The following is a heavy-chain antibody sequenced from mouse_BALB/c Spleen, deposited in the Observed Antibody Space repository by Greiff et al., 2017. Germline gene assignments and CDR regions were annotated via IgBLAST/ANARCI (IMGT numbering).Heavy chain of an antibody. D-gene: IGHD1-1*01. CDR3: ARGPGSDWFAY. CDR2: ISSGGST. CDR1: GFTFSSYA. V-gene: IGHV5-6-5*01. J-gene: IGHJ3*01. Sequence: EVKLVESGGGLVKPGGSLKLSCAASGFTFSSYAMSWVRQTPEKRLEWVASISSGGSTYYPDSVKGRFTISRDNAMNILYLQMSSLRSEDTAMYYCARGPGSDWFAYWGQGTLVTVSA.